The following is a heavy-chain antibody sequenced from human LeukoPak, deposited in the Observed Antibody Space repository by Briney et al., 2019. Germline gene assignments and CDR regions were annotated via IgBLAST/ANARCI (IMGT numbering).Heavy chain of an antibody. V-gene: IGHV4-39*01. D-gene: IGHD3-3*01. Sequence: SETLSLTCTVSGGSISSSSYYWGWIRQPPGKGLECIGSIYYSGSTYYNPSLKSRVTISVDTSKNQFSLKLSSVTAADTAVYYCARTRGLEWFLSFFDYWRQGTLVTVSS. CDR3: ARTRGLEWFLSFFDY. CDR2: IYYSGST. CDR1: GGSISSSSYY. J-gene: IGHJ4*01.